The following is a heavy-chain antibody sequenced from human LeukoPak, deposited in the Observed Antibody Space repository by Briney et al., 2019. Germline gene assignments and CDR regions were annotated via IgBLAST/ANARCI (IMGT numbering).Heavy chain of an antibody. D-gene: IGHD3-9*01. V-gene: IGHV1-18*01. CDR2: ISAYNGNT. CDR1: GYTFTSYG. Sequence: ASVKVSCKASGYTFTSYGISWVRQAPGQGLEWMGWISAYNGNTNYAQKLQGRVTMTTDTSTSTAYMELRNLRSDDTAVYYCARRYYDALTGYYPFDHWGQGTLVTVSS. J-gene: IGHJ4*02. CDR3: ARRYYDALTGYYPFDH.